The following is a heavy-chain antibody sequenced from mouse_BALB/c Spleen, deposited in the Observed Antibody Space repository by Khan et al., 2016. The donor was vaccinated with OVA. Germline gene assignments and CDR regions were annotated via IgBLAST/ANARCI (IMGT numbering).Heavy chain of an antibody. J-gene: IGHJ3*01. D-gene: IGHD2-14*01. Sequence: QVQLQQSGAELARPGASVKMSCKASGYTFTSYTIHWIKKRPGQGLEWIGYINPSNGYTNYNQKFKDKATLTTDKSSTTAYLQLSSLTSDDSAVSDCVSDGAYHRTDGCFAYWGQGTLVTVSA. CDR2: INPSNGYT. CDR3: VSDGAYHRTDGCFAY. CDR1: GYTFTSYT. V-gene: IGHV1-4*01.